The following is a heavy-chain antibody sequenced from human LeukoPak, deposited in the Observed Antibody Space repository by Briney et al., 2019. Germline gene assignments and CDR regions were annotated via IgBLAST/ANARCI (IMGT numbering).Heavy chain of an antibody. J-gene: IGHJ4*02. CDR3: AREMGSVYFDY. CDR1: GFSFGSYG. V-gene: IGHV3-33*01. D-gene: IGHD3-10*01. Sequence: GGSLRLSCAASGFSFGSYGIHWVRQTPGKGLEWVAVVSYDGSNKDYSDSVKGRFTISRDNSKNTVNLQINSLRVEDTAVYYCAREMGSVYFDYWGQGTLVTVSS. CDR2: VSYDGSNK.